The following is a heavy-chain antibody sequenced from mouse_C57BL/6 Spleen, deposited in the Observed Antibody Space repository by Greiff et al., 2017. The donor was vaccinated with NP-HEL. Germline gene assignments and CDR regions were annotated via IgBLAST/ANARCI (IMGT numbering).Heavy chain of an antibody. J-gene: IGHJ4*01. CDR3: ARNSYDGYYVGAMDY. CDR2: IWSGGST. V-gene: IGHV2-2*01. Sequence: VKLVESGPGLVQPSQSLSITCTVSGFSLTSYGVHWVRQSPGKGLEWLGVIWSGGSTDYNAAFISRLSISKDNSKSQVFFKMNSLQADDTAIYYCARNSYDGYYVGAMDYWGQGTSFTVSS. D-gene: IGHD2-3*01. CDR1: GFSLTSYG.